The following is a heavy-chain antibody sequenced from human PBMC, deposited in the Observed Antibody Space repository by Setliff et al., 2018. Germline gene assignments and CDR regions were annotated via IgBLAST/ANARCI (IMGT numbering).Heavy chain of an antibody. Sequence: GPTLVNPTETLTLTCTVSGFSLSNARMGVSWIRQPPGKALEWLAHIFSNDEKSYSTSLKSRLTISKDTSKSQVVLTMTNMDPVDTATYYCAHSRYDFWSGYYVMDVWGKGTTVTVSS. CDR3: AHSRYDFWSGYYVMDV. J-gene: IGHJ6*03. V-gene: IGHV2-26*01. D-gene: IGHD3-3*01. CDR1: GFSLSNARMG. CDR2: IFSNDEK.